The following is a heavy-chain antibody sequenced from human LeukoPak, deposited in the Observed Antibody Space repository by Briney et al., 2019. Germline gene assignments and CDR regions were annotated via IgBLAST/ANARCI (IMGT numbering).Heavy chain of an antibody. CDR2: INHSGST. V-gene: IGHV4-34*01. CDR1: GGSFSGYY. Sequence: SETLSLTCAVYGGSFSGYYWSWIRQPPGKGLEWIGEINHSGSTNYNPALKSRVTISVDTSKNQFSLKVTSMTAADTAVYYCARGSGGVRAESVYWVRGTLVTVSS. J-gene: IGHJ4*02. D-gene: IGHD1-14*01. CDR3: ARGSGGVRAESVY.